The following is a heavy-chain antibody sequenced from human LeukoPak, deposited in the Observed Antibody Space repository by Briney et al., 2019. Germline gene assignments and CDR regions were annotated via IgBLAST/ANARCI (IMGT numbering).Heavy chain of an antibody. J-gene: IGHJ4*02. CDR2: IRSYGSNK. CDR1: GFTFSTYG. D-gene: IGHD1-26*01. CDR3: AKDLHPMVGAKTFDC. Sequence: SGGSLRLSCAASGFTFSTYGMHGVRQAPGKGLEGVAFIRSYGSNKYYADSVKGRFTISRDTSKNTLFVEINSLRAEDTAVYYCAKDLHPMVGAKTFDCWGQGTLVTVSS. V-gene: IGHV3-30*02.